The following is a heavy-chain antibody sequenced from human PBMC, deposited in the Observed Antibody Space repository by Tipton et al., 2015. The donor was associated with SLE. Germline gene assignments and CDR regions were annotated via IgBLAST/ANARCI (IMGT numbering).Heavy chain of an antibody. CDR2: ISSSSSYI. D-gene: IGHD3-3*01. Sequence: GSLRLSCAASGFTFSSYSMNWVRQAPGKGLEWVSSISSSSSYIYYADSVKGRFTISRDNAKNSLYLQMNSLRAEDTAVYYCARAAITIFGVVGGAFDIWGQGTMVTVSS. J-gene: IGHJ3*02. CDR1: GFTFSSYS. V-gene: IGHV3-21*01. CDR3: ARAAITIFGVVGGAFDI.